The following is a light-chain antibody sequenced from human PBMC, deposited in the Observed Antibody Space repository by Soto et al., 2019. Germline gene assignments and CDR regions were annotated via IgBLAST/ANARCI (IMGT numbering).Light chain of an antibody. CDR1: QSISNY. Sequence: DSLTTQSPSSLSSSVGDRVTITCRASQSISNYVNGYQQTPGTANHLRIYAASNLQSGVPSRFSGVGSGTDFTLTISSLQPEDFATYYCQQSYNIPRTFGQGTRLEIK. CDR2: AAS. CDR3: QQSYNIPRT. V-gene: IGKV1-39*01. J-gene: IGKJ5*01.